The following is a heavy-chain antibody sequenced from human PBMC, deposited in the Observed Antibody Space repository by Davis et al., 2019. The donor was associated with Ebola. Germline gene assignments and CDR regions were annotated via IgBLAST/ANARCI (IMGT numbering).Heavy chain of an antibody. J-gene: IGHJ5*02. Sequence: ASVKVSCKASGYTFTNYGITWVRQAPGQGLEWMGWISTYSGNTNYAQKFQGRVTMTRDTSTSTVYMELSSLRSEDTAVYYCARDLQWLAPGWFDPWGQGTLVTVSS. CDR1: GYTFTNYG. CDR3: ARDLQWLAPGWFDP. V-gene: IGHV1-18*04. CDR2: ISTYSGNT. D-gene: IGHD6-19*01.